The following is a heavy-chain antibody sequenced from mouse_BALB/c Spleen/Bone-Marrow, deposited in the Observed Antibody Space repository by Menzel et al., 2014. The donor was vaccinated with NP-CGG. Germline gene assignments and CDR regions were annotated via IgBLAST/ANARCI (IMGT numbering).Heavy chain of an antibody. CDR1: GYTFTYYT. D-gene: IGHD2-2*01. J-gene: IGHJ3*01. CDR2: INPNSDYT. CDR3: AREVYGSWFAY. V-gene: IGHV1-4*01. Sequence: QVQLQQPGAELARPGASVKMSCKASGYTFTYYTMYWVKQRPGQGLEWIGYINPNSDYTNYNQKFKDKATLTADKSSSTAYMQLSILTSEDSAVYYCAREVYGSWFAYWGQGTLVTVSA.